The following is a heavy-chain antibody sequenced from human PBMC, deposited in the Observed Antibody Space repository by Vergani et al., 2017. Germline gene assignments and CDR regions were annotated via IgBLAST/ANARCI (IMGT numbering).Heavy chain of an antibody. D-gene: IGHD3-16*01. CDR3: AGGRSLGARMNG. CDR1: GCTISSYY. Sequence: QVQLQESGPALAKPSEPLSLSCTVSGCTISSYYWSWFRQPPGKGLEWIGYIYYSGSTKYNPPLKSRVPISVDTSKNQCSLKLSAVTAADTAVSYCAGGRSLGARMNGWGQGTLVTVSS. V-gene: IGHV4-59*01. CDR2: IYYSGST. J-gene: IGHJ4*02.